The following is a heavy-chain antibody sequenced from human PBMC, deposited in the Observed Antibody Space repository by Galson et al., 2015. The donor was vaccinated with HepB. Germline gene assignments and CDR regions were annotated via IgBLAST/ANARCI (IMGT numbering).Heavy chain of an antibody. CDR1: GGTFSSYA. D-gene: IGHD2-2*02. V-gene: IGHV1-69*06. Sequence: SVKVSCKASGGTFSSYAISWVRQAPGQGLEWMGGIIPIFGTANYAQKFQGRVTITADKSTSTAYMELSSLRSEDTAVYYCAGKRIGYCSSTSCYRPGWYYYYGMDVWGQGTTVTVSS. CDR3: AGKRIGYCSSTSCYRPGWYYYYGMDV. CDR2: IIPIFGTA. J-gene: IGHJ6*02.